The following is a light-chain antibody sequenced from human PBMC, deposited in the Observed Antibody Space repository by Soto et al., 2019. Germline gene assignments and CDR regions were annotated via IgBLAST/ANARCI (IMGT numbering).Light chain of an antibody. V-gene: IGKV3-20*01. J-gene: IGKJ2*01. CDR3: QQYGNSPYT. CDR2: GAS. Sequence: EIVLTQSPGPLSLSPGERATLSCSASQSVSSSYLAWDQQKPGQAPRILIYGASSRATGIPDRFSGSGSGTDFTLTISRLEPEDFAVYYCQQYGNSPYTFGQGTKLEIK. CDR1: QSVSSSY.